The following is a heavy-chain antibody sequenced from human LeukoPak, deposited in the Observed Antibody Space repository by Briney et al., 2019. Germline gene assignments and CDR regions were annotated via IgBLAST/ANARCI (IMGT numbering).Heavy chain of an antibody. Sequence: GGSLRLSCAASGITFSSYGMSWVRQAPGKGLEWVSSISSTGGTTYYADSVKGRFTISRDNSKNTLYLQMNSLRAEDTAIYYCAKNGDRGAYCTGGTCYPYFYYYMDVWGKGTTVTVSS. D-gene: IGHD2-15*01. CDR1: GITFSSYG. J-gene: IGHJ6*03. V-gene: IGHV3-23*01. CDR3: AKNGDRGAYCTGGTCYPYFYYYMDV. CDR2: ISSTGGTT.